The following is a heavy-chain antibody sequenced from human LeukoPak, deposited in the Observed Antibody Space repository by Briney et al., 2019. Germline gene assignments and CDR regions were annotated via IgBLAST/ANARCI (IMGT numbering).Heavy chain of an antibody. CDR3: AREEFSNYVPFLDY. V-gene: IGHV3-72*01. CDR1: GGSISSGDYY. Sequence: LSLTCTVSGGSISSGDYYWSWIRQPPGKGLQWVGRIRNKANSYTTEYAASVRGRFTISRDDSNNSVYLQMSSLTTEDTAVYYCAREEFSNYVPFLDYWGQGTLVTVSS. J-gene: IGHJ4*02. D-gene: IGHD4-11*01. CDR2: IRNKANSYTT.